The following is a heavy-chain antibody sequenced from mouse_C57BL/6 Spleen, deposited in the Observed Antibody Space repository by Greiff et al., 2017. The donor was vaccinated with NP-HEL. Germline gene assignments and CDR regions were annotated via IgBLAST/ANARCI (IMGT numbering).Heavy chain of an antibody. Sequence: EVQLQESGPGLVKPSQSLSLTCSVTGYSITSGYYWNWIRQFPGNKLEWMGYISYDGSNNYNPSLKNRISITRDTSKNQFFLKLNSVTTEDTATYYCAREGDYYYGSSPFAYWGQGTLVTVSA. CDR3: AREGDYYYGSSPFAY. CDR1: GYSITSGYY. CDR2: ISYDGSN. J-gene: IGHJ3*01. V-gene: IGHV3-6*01. D-gene: IGHD1-1*01.